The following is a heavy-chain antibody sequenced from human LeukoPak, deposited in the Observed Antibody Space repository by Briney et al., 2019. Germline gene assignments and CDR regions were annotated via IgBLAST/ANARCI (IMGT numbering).Heavy chain of an antibody. D-gene: IGHD6-19*01. V-gene: IGHV3-30*18. Sequence: PGRSLRLSCAASGFTFSSYVMHWVRQAPGKGLEWVAVISYDGSNKYYADSVKGRFTISRDNSKNTLYLQMNSLRPEDTSVYYCAKTGSGWYFDYWGQGTLVTVCS. CDR1: GFTFSSYV. CDR2: ISYDGSNK. J-gene: IGHJ4*02. CDR3: AKTGSGWYFDY.